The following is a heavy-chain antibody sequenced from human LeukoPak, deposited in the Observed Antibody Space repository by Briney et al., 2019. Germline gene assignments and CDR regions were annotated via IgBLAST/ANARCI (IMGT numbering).Heavy chain of an antibody. Sequence: GGSLRLSCAASGFTFSSYGMHWVRQAPGKGLEWVAVISYDGSNKYYADSVKGRFTISRDNSKNTLYLQRNSLRTEDSALYYCAKDWGAYVFDSWGQGTLVTVSS. CDR1: GFTFSSYG. D-gene: IGHD5-12*01. V-gene: IGHV3-30*18. CDR2: ISYDGSNK. J-gene: IGHJ4*02. CDR3: AKDWGAYVFDS.